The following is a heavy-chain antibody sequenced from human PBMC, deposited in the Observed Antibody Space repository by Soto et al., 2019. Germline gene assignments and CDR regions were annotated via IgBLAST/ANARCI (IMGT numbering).Heavy chain of an antibody. CDR3: ARIYTVSYGYYYFDY. CDR1: GGTFSSYA. V-gene: IGHV1-69*13. CDR2: IIPIFGTA. D-gene: IGHD5-18*01. J-gene: IGHJ4*02. Sequence: GASVKVSRQASGGTFSSYAISWGGQAPGQGLEWMGGIIPIFGTANYAQKFQGRVTITADESTSTAYMELSSLRSEDTAVYYCARIYTVSYGYYYFDYWGQGTLVTVSS.